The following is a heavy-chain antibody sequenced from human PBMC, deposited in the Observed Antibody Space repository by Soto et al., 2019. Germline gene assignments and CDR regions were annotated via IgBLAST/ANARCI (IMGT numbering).Heavy chain of an antibody. V-gene: IGHV4-30-2*01. J-gene: IGHJ4*02. CDR1: GGSISSDGYS. CDR2: IYHSGST. D-gene: IGHD3-22*01. CDR3: ARDGGYDSSGYYYFDY. Sequence: QLQLQESGSGLVKPSQTLSLTCAVSGGSISSDGYSWSWIRQPPGKGLEWIGYIYHSGSTYYNPSLKSRVTISVDRSKNQFSLKLSSVTAADTAVYYCARDGGYDSSGYYYFDYWGQGTLVTVSS.